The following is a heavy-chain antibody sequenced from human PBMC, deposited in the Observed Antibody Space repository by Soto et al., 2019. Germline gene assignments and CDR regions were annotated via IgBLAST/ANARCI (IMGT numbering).Heavy chain of an antibody. CDR1: GCTFSIYG. CDR3: VRRAITATTNWGAFDV. D-gene: IGHD1-20*01. J-gene: IGHJ3*01. Sequence: GGSPRLSCEASGCTFSIYGVNWVRQVHGKGLEWVSTVSPGGDVSHYTDSVKGRFTIARDNSRRTLHLQMDSLRAEDAAVYFCVRRAITATTNWGAFDVWGQGTVVTVS. V-gene: IGHV3-23*01. CDR2: VSPGGDVS.